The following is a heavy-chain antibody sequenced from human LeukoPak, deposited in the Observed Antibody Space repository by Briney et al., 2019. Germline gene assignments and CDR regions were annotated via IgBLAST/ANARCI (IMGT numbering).Heavy chain of an antibody. D-gene: IGHD6-25*01. CDR2: INHSGST. CDR1: GGSISGYY. CDR3: ARGAAAAQVPWLNQ. Sequence: SEALSLTCAVYGGSISGYYWSWIRQPPGKGLEWIGEINHSGSTNYNQSLKSRVTISVDTSKNQFSLKLSSVTAADTAVYYCARGAAAAQVPWLNQWGQGTLVTVSS. J-gene: IGHJ4*02. V-gene: IGHV4-34*01.